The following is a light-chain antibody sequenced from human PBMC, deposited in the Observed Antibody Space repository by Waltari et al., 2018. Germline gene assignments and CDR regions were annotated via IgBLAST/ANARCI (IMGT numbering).Light chain of an antibody. V-gene: IGLV2-14*01. Sequence: SALTQPASVSASPGQSITISCTGTSSDVGFDNYVSWYQQHPGKAPKLMIYDVSERPSGVSNRFSGSKSGNTASLTISGLQAEDEAYYYCNSYAGSSSWVFGGGTKLTVL. J-gene: IGLJ3*02. CDR3: NSYAGSSSWV. CDR1: SSDVGFDNY. CDR2: DVS.